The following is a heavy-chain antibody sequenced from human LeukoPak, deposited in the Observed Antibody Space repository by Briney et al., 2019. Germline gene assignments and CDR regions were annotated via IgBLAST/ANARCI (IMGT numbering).Heavy chain of an antibody. D-gene: IGHD4-17*01. CDR2: IWYDGSNK. CDR3: ARDGGGDYVALYYFDY. J-gene: IGHJ4*02. Sequence: GGSLRLSCAASGFTFSSYGMHWVRQAPGKGLEWVAVIWYDGSNKYYADSVKGRFTISRDNSKNTLYLQMNSLRAEDTAVYYCARDGGGDYVALYYFDYWGQGTLVTVSS. CDR1: GFTFSSYG. V-gene: IGHV3-33*01.